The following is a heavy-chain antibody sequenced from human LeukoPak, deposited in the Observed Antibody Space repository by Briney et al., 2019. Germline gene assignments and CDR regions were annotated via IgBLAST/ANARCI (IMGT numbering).Heavy chain of an antibody. CDR1: GFTFSSYE. V-gene: IGHV3-48*03. Sequence: GGSLRLSCAASGFTFSSYEMNWVRQAPGKGLEWVSYISSSGSTIYYADSVKGRFTISRDNAKNSLYLQMNSLRAEDTAVYYCAGTRSSWYDYWGQGTLVTVSS. CDR2: ISSSGSTI. J-gene: IGHJ4*02. CDR3: AGTRSSWYDY. D-gene: IGHD6-13*01.